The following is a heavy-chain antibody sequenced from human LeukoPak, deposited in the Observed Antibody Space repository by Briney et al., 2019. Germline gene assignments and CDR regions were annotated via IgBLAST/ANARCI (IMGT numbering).Heavy chain of an antibody. CDR2: IGGSGDIT. V-gene: IGHV3-23*01. J-gene: IGHJ4*02. CDR1: GFTFSSYG. Sequence: GGSPRLSCAASGFTFSSYGISWVRQAPGKGLEWVSTIGGSGDITFYADSVKGRFTISRDNSKNTLYLHMNSLRAEDTAIYYCARVSQGYWGQGTLVTVSS. CDR3: ARVSQGY.